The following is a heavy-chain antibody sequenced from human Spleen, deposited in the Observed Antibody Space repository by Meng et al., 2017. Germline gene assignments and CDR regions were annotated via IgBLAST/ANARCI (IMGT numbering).Heavy chain of an antibody. CDR2: ISGSGGST. V-gene: IGHV3-23*01. J-gene: IGHJ4*02. CDR3: AKGGLGELSFEGDY. D-gene: IGHD3-16*01. Sequence: GGSLRLSCAASGFTFSSYWMHWVRQAPGKGLEWVSAISGSGGSTYYADSVKGRFTISRDNSKNTLYLQMNSLRAEDTAVYYCAKGGLGELSFEGDYWGQGTLVTVSS. CDR1: GFTFSSYW.